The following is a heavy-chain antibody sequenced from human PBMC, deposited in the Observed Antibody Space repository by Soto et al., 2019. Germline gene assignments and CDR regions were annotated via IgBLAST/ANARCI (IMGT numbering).Heavy chain of an antibody. CDR2: IYYSGST. J-gene: IGHJ4*02. Sequence: SETLSLTCIVSGGSISSSTYYWGWIRQPPGKGLEWIGSIYYSGSTYYNPSLESRVTISVGTSNNQFSLKLSSVTAADTAAYYCVTSPYSSRSNAYWGQGTLVTVSS. CDR1: GGSISSSTYY. V-gene: IGHV4-39*01. CDR3: VTSPYSSRSNAY. D-gene: IGHD6-13*01.